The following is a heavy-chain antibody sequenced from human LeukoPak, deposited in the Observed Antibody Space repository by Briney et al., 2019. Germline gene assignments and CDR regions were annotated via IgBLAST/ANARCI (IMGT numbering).Heavy chain of an antibody. CDR3: ARTITMIVVVITPNWFDP. V-gene: IGHV4-34*01. J-gene: IGHJ5*02. Sequence: SETLSLTCTVSGGSISSYYWSWIRQPPGKGLEWIGEINHSGSTNYNPSLKSRVTISVDTSKNQFSLKLSSVTAADTAVYYCARTITMIVVVITPNWFDPWGQGTLVTVSS. D-gene: IGHD3-22*01. CDR2: INHSGST. CDR1: GGSISSYY.